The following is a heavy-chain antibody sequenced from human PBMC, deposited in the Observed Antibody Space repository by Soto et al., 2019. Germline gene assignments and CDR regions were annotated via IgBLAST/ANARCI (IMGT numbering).Heavy chain of an antibody. CDR1: GFTFSSYG. V-gene: IGHV3-33*01. J-gene: IGHJ6*03. D-gene: IGHD3-9*01. Sequence: GGSLRLSCAASGFTFSSYGMHWVRQAPGKGLEWVAVIWYDGSNKYYADSVKGRFTISRDNSKNTLYLQMNSLRAEDTAVYYCARGVRILTGYGYYYYMDVWGKGTTVTVSS. CDR3: ARGVRILTGYGYYYYMDV. CDR2: IWYDGSNK.